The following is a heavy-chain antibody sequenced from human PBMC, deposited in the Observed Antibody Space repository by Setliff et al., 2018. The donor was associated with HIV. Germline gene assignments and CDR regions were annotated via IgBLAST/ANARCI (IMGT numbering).Heavy chain of an antibody. CDR3: ATRAYDSRGYLRSRVSGAAFDI. D-gene: IGHD3-22*01. CDR2: MNPNTGVA. J-gene: IGHJ3*02. CDR1: GHTFSNSD. V-gene: IGHV1-8*01. Sequence: ASVKVSCKASGHTFSNSDIHWVRRATGQGLEWMGWMNPNTGVAGYALKFQGRATMTRDTSISTAYMELSSLRSEDTAVYYCATRAYDSRGYLRSRVSGAAFDIWGQGTMVTVSS.